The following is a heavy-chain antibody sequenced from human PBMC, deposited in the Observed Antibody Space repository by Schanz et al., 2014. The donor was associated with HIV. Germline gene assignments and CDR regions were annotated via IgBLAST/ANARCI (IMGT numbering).Heavy chain of an antibody. Sequence: EVQLLESGGGLVQPGGSLRLSCAASGFTFSSYAMSWVRQAPGKGLEWVSGFSGSGGSTYYADSVKGRFTISRDNSKKTLYLQMNSLRAEDTAVYYCAKDTTAAGRGYFQHWGQGTLVTVSS. CDR1: GFTFSSYA. D-gene: IGHD6-13*01. CDR3: AKDTTAAGRGYFQH. CDR2: FSGSGGST. V-gene: IGHV3-23*01. J-gene: IGHJ1*01.